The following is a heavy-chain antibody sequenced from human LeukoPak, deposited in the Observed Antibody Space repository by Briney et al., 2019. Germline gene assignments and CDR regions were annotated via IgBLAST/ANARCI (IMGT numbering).Heavy chain of an antibody. CDR3: AKWLHSSGWDWFDP. D-gene: IGHD6-19*01. V-gene: IGHV3-23*01. CDR1: GFTFSSYS. CDR2: ISGSGGST. J-gene: IGHJ5*02. Sequence: GGSLRLSCAASGFTFSSYSMNWVRQAPGKGLEWVSAISGSGGSTYYADSVKGRFTISRDNSKNTLYLQMNSLRAEDTAVYYCAKWLHSSGWDWFDPWGQGTLVTVSS.